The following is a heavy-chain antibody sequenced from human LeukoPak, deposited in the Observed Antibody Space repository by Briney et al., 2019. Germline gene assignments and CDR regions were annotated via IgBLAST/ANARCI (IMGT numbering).Heavy chain of an antibody. Sequence: GGSLRLSCAASGLTFSSYVMSWVRQAPGKGLEWVSAIIGSGDRTYYADSVKGRFTIPRDNSKNTVYLQMNSLRAEDTAVYYCAKRGPAGAGKSPDYFDYWGQGTLVTVSS. CDR2: IIGSGDRT. CDR3: AKRGPAGAGKSPDYFDY. CDR1: GLTFSSYV. D-gene: IGHD6-19*01. J-gene: IGHJ4*02. V-gene: IGHV3-23*01.